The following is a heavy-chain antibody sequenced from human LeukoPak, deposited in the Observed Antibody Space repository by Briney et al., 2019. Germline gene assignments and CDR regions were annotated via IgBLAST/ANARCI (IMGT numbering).Heavy chain of an antibody. D-gene: IGHD1-26*01. CDR1: GGSIRSYY. V-gene: IGHV4-59*01. CDR3: ARDREGTVQGYGMDV. CDR2: IYYSGST. J-gene: IGHJ6*02. Sequence: NPSETLSLTCTVSGGSIRSYYWSWIRQPPGKGLEWIGYIYYSGSTNYNPSLKSRVTISVDTSKNQFSLKLSSVTAADTAVYYCARDREGTVQGYGMDVWGQGTTVTVSS.